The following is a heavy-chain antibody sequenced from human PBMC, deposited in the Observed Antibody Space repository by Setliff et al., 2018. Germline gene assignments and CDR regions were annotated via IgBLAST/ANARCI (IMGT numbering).Heavy chain of an antibody. D-gene: IGHD5-18*01. Sequence: SETLSLTCTVSGGSISPYFWSWIRQPPGKGLEWIGYIYHNGNTNFNPSLETRVTMSVDTSKNQFALNLRSVTAADAAVYYCVRDRTAYSYGLDVWGQGITVTVSS. J-gene: IGHJ6*02. V-gene: IGHV4-59*01. CDR1: GGSISPYF. CDR2: IYHNGNT. CDR3: VRDRTAYSYGLDV.